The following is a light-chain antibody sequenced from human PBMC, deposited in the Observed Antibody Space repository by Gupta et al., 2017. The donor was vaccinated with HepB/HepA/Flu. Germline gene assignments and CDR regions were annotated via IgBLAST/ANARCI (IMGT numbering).Light chain of an antibody. CDR2: AAS. V-gene: IGKV1-39*01. J-gene: IGKJ4*01. Sequence: DIQLTQWPPAQSACVGDSVITTCRASENINKYVHWYQQKPGKAPKFLIYAASTMQSGVPSRFSGSGSGTDFTLTISRLQPEDFAAYYCQQGYNTPITFGGGTKVEIK. CDR1: ENINKY. CDR3: QQGYNTPIT.